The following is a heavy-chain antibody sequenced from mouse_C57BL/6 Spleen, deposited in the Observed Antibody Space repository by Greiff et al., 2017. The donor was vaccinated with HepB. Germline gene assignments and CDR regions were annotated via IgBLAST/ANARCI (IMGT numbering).Heavy chain of an antibody. J-gene: IGHJ2*01. D-gene: IGHD1-1*01. Sequence: VQLQQSGPVLVKPGASVKMSCKASGYTFTDYYMNWVKQSHGKSLEWIGVINPYNGGTSYNQKFKGKATLTVDKSSSTAYMELNSLTSEDSSVYYCASITTVVAPHWGQGTTLTVSS. CDR2: INPYNGGT. CDR3: ASITTVVAPH. V-gene: IGHV1-19*01. CDR1: GYTFTDYY.